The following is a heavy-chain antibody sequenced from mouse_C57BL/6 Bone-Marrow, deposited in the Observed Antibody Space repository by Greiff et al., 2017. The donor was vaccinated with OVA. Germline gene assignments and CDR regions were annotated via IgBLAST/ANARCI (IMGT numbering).Heavy chain of an antibody. Sequence: EVKLVESGGGLVKPGGSLKLSCAASGFTFSSYAMSWVRQTPEKRLEWVATISDGGCYTYYPDNLKGRFTLTRDKAKNNLYLQMSHLKSEDTAMYYCAKLNWDWYCDVWGTGTTVTVSS. V-gene: IGHV5-4*03. J-gene: IGHJ1*03. D-gene: IGHD4-1*01. CDR1: GFTFSSYA. CDR2: ISDGGCYT. CDR3: AKLNWDWYCDV.